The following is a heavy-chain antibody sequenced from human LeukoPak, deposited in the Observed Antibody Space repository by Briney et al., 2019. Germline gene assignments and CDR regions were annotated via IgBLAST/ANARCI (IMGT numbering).Heavy chain of an antibody. V-gene: IGHV4-61*02. D-gene: IGHD3-22*01. J-gene: IGHJ4*02. CDR1: GNSISSGDNY. Sequence: SETLSLTCTVSGNSISSGDNYWRWIRQPAGKGLEWIVRIYTSGSTNYNPSLKSRVTISGDTSKNQFSLRLSSVTPADTAVYYCARASYSYDINGWVPFDYWGQGTLVTVSS. CDR3: ARASYSYDINGWVPFDY. CDR2: IYTSGST.